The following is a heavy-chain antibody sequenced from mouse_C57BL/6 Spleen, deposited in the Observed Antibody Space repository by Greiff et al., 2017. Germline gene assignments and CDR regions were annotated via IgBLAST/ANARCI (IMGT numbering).Heavy chain of an antibody. Sequence: QVQLQQPGAELVMPGASVKLSCKASGYTFTSYWMHWVKQRPGQGLEWIGEIDPSDSYTNYNQKFKGKSTLTVDKSSSTAYMQLSSLTSEDSAVXYCARSRRRYYDVWGTGTTVTVSS. V-gene: IGHV1-69*01. CDR3: ARSRRRYYDV. CDR1: GYTFTSYW. CDR2: IDPSDSYT. J-gene: IGHJ1*03.